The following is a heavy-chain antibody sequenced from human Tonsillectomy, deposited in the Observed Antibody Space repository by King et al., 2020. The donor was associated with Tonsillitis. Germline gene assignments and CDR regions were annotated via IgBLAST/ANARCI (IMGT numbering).Heavy chain of an antibody. V-gene: IGHV1-69*01. CDR1: GGTFSSYA. CDR3: ARAPRPKGHCTSGVCSSYFFDC. J-gene: IGHJ4*02. D-gene: IGHD2-8*01. CDR2: IIPIFGTA. Sequence: QLVQSGAEVKKPGSSVKVSCKASGGTFSSYAINWVRQAPGQGLEWMGGIIPIFGTANYAQKFQGRVTITADESTSTAYMELSSLRSEDTAVYYCARAPRPKGHCTSGVCSSYFFDCWGQGTLVTVSS.